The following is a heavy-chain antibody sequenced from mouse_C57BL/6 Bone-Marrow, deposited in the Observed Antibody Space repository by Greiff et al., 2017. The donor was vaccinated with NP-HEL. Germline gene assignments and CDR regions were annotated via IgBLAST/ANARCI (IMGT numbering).Heavy chain of an antibody. V-gene: IGHV1-81*01. CDR2: IYPRSGNT. J-gene: IGHJ1*03. Sequence: QVQLKQSGAELARPGASVKLSCKASGYTFTSYGISWVKQRTGQGLEWIGEIYPRSGNTYYNEKFKGKATLTAGKSSSTAYMELRSLTSEDSAVYFCARGQGYYYGSRRYFDVWGTGTTVTVSS. CDR3: ARGQGYYYGSRRYFDV. D-gene: IGHD1-1*01. CDR1: GYTFTSYG.